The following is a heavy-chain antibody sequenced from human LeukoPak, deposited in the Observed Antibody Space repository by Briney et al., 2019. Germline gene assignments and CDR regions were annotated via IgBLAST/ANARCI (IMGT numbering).Heavy chain of an antibody. J-gene: IGHJ4*02. CDR2: IKQDGSEK. CDR1: GFTFSSYW. D-gene: IGHD5-24*01. V-gene: IGHV3-7*01. Sequence: GGSLRLFCAASGFTFSSYWMSWVRRAAGEGLEWVANIKQDGSEKYYVDSVKGRFTISRDNAKNSLYLQMNSLRAEDTAVYYCASLSMATPTGDDYWGQGTLVTVSS. CDR3: ASLSMATPTGDDY.